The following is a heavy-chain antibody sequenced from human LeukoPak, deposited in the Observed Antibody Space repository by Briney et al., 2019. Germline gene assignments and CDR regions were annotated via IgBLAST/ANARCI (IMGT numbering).Heavy chain of an antibody. V-gene: IGHV4-39*01. J-gene: IGHJ4*02. CDR1: GGSITGGSYY. CDR2: IYSSVST. Sequence: PSETLSLTCTVSGGSITGGSYYWAWIRQPPGKGLEWIGSIYSSVSTYYNPSLKSRVTISVDTSKNQFSLRLSSVTAADTALYYCAYSGSYGHLGYWGQGIPVTVSS. D-gene: IGHD1-26*01. CDR3: AYSGSYGHLGY.